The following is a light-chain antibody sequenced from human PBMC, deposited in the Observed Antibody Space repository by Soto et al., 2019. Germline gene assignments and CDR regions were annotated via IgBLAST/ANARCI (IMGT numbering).Light chain of an antibody. Sequence: DIQMTQSPSSVSASVGDNVTITCRASQDVNNWLAWYQQTPGRAPKLLIYAAYNLQSGVPSRFSGSGSGTDFTLTINNLQPEDFATYYCQQANSPITFGQGTRLEIK. CDR1: QDVNNW. V-gene: IGKV1-12*01. CDR3: QQANSPIT. J-gene: IGKJ5*01. CDR2: AAY.